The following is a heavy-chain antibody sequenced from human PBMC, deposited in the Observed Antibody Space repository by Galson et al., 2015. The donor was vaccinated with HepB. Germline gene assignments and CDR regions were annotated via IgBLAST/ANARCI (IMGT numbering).Heavy chain of an antibody. CDR3: IRMADLSGYSSS. J-gene: IGHJ4*02. CDR2: IGSKADSYAT. CDR1: GFTFSGSA. D-gene: IGHD6-13*01. V-gene: IGHV3-73*01. Sequence: SLRLSCATSGFTFSGSAIHWVRQASGRGLEWVGRIGSKADSYATAYTASVKGRFTISRDDSKNTAYLHMKSLKTEDTAVYYCIRMADLSGYSSSWGQGTLVTVSS.